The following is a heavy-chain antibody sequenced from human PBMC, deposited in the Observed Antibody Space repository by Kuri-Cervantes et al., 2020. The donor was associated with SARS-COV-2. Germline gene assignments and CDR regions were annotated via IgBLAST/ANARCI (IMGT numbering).Heavy chain of an antibody. Sequence: GGSLRLSCAASGFTFSSHAMSWVRQAPGKGLEWVSAISGSGGSTYYADSVKGRFTISRDNSKNSLYLQMNSLRAEDTAVYYCARDRLRGVIISVRRYYYYGMDVWGQGTTVTVSS. CDR1: GFTFSSHA. D-gene: IGHD3-10*01. CDR3: ARDRLRGVIISVRRYYYYGMDV. CDR2: ISGSGGST. J-gene: IGHJ6*02. V-gene: IGHV3-23*01.